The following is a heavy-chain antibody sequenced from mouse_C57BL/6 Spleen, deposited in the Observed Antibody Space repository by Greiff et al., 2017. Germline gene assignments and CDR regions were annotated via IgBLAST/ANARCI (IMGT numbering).Heavy chain of an antibody. CDR2: IDPSDSYT. CDR3: ARISDGYYEGFAY. Sequence: QVQLQQPGAELVMPGASVKLSCKASGYTFTSYWMHWVKQRPGQGLEWIGEIDPSDSYTNYNQKFKGKSTLTVDKSSSTAYMQLSSRTAEDSAVYYCARISDGYYEGFAYWGQGTLVTVSA. D-gene: IGHD2-3*01. V-gene: IGHV1-69*01. J-gene: IGHJ3*01. CDR1: GYTFTSYW.